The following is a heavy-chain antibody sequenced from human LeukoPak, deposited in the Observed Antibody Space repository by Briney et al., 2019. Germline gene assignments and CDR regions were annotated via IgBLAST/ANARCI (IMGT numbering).Heavy chain of an antibody. D-gene: IGHD5-12*01. Sequence: TGGSLRLSCAASGFTFSSYAMSWVRQAPGKGLEWVSAISGSGGSTYYADSVKGGFTISRDNSKNPLYLQMNSLRAEDTAVYYCAKGVGYSGYEKQGILDYWGQGTLVTVSS. CDR1: GFTFSSYA. V-gene: IGHV3-23*01. J-gene: IGHJ4*02. CDR3: AKGVGYSGYEKQGILDY. CDR2: ISGSGGST.